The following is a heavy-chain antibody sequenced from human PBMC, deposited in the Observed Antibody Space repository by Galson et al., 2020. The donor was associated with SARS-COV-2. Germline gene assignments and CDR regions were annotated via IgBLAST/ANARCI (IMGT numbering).Heavy chain of an antibody. Sequence: SETLSLTCTVSGGSISSYYWSWIRQPAGKGLEWIGRIYTSGSTNYHPSLKSRVTMSVDTSKNQFSLKLSSVTAADTAVYYCARVSSSWYPPDAFDIWGQGTMVTVSS. CDR3: ARVSSSWYPPDAFDI. J-gene: IGHJ3*02. V-gene: IGHV4-4*07. CDR1: GGSISSYY. CDR2: IYTSGST. D-gene: IGHD6-13*01.